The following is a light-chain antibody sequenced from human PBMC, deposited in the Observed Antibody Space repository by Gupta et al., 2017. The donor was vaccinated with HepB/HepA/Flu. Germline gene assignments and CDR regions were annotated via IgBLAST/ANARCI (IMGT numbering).Light chain of an antibody. CDR3: AAWDDSLNGVV. V-gene: IGLV1-44*01. Sequence: QAVLTQPPSAPGTPGQRVTISCSGSSSNIGGNIVNWYQQLPGTAPRLRSYTNNQRPSGVPDRFSGSKSGTSASLAISGLQSEDEADYDCAAWDDSLNGVVCGGGTKLTV. J-gene: IGLJ2*01. CDR2: TNN. CDR1: SSNIGGNI.